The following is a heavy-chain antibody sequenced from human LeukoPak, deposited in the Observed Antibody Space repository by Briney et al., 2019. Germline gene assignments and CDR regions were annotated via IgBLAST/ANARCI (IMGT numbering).Heavy chain of an antibody. J-gene: IGHJ4*02. D-gene: IGHD1-26*01. CDR3: ARAGENYYDFYY. CDR1: GYTFTSFY. V-gene: IGHV1-46*01. CDR2: FNPSGSST. Sequence: ASAKVSCKASGYTFTSFYMHWVRQAPGQGLGWMGIFNPSGSSTTYAQKFQGRVTMTRDTSTSIVYMELSSLGSEDTAVYYCARAGENYYDFYYWGQGTLVTVSS.